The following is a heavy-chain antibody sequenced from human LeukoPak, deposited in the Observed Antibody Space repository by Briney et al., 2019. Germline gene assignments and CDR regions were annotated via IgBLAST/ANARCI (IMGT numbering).Heavy chain of an antibody. V-gene: IGHV3-7*01. D-gene: IGHD3-16*01. CDR3: ARVRGDYYLDY. CDR1: GFTFSSYA. J-gene: IGHJ4*02. Sequence: GGSLRLSCAASGFTFSSYAMSWVRQAPGKGLEWVANIKQAGSENSYVDSVKGRFTISRDNAKNSLYLQINSLRAEDTAVYYCARVRGDYYLDYWGQGTLVTVCS. CDR2: IKQAGSEN.